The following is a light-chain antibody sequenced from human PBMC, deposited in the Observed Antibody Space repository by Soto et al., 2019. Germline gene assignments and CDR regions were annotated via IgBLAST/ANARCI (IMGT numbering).Light chain of an antibody. V-gene: IGKV1-17*03. CDR2: VAS. CDR3: LQHDTFPLA. J-gene: IGKJ4*01. CDR1: QVISNQ. Sequence: DIQIPQSPSPISASVGDKVTITCLANQVISNQLVWFQEKPGKVPKRLISVASRLQTGVPSRFSGSGFGTEFALTISSLQPEDFATYYCLQHDTFPLAFGGGTKVDI.